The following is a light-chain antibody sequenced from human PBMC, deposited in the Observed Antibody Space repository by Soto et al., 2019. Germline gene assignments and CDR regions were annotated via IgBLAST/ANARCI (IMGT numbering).Light chain of an antibody. CDR3: QQYKSWPRT. J-gene: IGKJ1*01. Sequence: EIVMTQSPATLSVSPGERATLSCRASQSVNSHFAWYQQRPGQAPRLLIYDSSTRATGIPARFSGSGSGTEVTLTIISLQSEDFAVYYCQQYKSWPRTFGQGTKVEIK. CDR2: DSS. V-gene: IGKV3-15*01. CDR1: QSVNSH.